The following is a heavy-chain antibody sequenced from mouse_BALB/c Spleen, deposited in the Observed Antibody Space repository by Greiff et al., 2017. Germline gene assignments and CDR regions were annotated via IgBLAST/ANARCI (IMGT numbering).Heavy chain of an antibody. CDR3: AKHPFHRYDSWYFDV. Sequence: VKLMESGPGLVAPSQSLSITCTVSGFSLTDYGVSWIRQPPGKGLEWLGVIWGGGSTYYNSALKSRLSISKDNSKSQVFLKMNSLQTDDTAMYYCAKHPFHRYDSWYFDVWGAGTTVTVSS. V-gene: IGHV2-6-5*01. D-gene: IGHD2-14*01. J-gene: IGHJ1*01. CDR1: GFSLTDYG. CDR2: IWGGGST.